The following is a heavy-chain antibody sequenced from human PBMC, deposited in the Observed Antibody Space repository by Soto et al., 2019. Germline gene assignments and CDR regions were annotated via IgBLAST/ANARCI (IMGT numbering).Heavy chain of an antibody. D-gene: IGHD3-3*01. CDR1: GFSVDDHA. CDR2: INWKSGSI. V-gene: IGHV3-9*01. J-gene: IGHJ6*02. Sequence: PGGSLRLSCAGSGFSVDDHAMHWVRQAPGKGLEWVSGINWKSGSIGYADSVKGRFTISRDNAKNSLYLRMQSLKPEDTALYYCARAIRRFLEWPKPHYIAMDVWGQGTTVTVSS. CDR3: ARAIRRFLEWPKPHYIAMDV.